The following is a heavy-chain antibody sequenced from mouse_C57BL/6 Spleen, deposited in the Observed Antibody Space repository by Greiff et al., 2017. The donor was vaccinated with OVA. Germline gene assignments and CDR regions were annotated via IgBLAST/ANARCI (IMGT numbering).Heavy chain of an antibody. J-gene: IGHJ2*01. CDR1: GFSLTSYG. Sequence: QVQLKESGPGLVAPSQSLSITCTVSGFSLTSYGVHWVRQPPGKGLEWLVVIWSDGSTTYNSALKSSLSISKDNSKSQVILKMNSLQTEDTAMYCCARHGGDSSCYFDYWGQGTTLTVSS. CDR2: IWSDGST. V-gene: IGHV2-6-1*01. D-gene: IGHD3-2*02. CDR3: ARHGGDSSCYFDY.